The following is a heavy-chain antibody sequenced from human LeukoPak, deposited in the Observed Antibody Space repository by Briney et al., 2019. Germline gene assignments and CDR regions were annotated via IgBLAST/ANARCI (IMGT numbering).Heavy chain of an antibody. J-gene: IGHJ4*02. Sequence: PGGSLRLSCAASGLTFSSYWMSWVRQAPGKGLEWVANIKEDGSEKYYVDSVKGRFTISRDNAKSSLYLQMNSLRAEDTAVYYCARDKGVGFDYWGQGTLVTVSS. CDR2: IKEDGSEK. CDR3: ARDKGVGFDY. D-gene: IGHD1-26*01. V-gene: IGHV3-7*01. CDR1: GLTFSSYW.